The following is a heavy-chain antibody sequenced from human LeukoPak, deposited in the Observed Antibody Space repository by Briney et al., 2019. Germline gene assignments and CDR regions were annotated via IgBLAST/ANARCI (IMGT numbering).Heavy chain of an antibody. Sequence: PGRSLRLSCAASGFTFSNYGMHWVRQAPGKGLEWVAVIWYDGSNKYYPDSVKGRFTISRDDSKNMMYLQMNSLRVEDTAVYYCARDFCSTTTCLDYWGQGVLVTVSS. CDR2: IWYDGSNK. CDR1: GFTFSNYG. J-gene: IGHJ4*02. V-gene: IGHV3-33*01. D-gene: IGHD2-2*01. CDR3: ARDFCSTTTCLDY.